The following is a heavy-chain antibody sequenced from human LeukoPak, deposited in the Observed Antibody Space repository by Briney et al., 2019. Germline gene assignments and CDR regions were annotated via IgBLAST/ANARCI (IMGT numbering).Heavy chain of an antibody. V-gene: IGHV3-66*01. Sequence: GGSLRLSCAASGFTFSDYAMSWVRQAPEKGLEWVSTINHVGGTYYADSVKGRFTISKDNSKNTLYLQMNSLGAEDTAVYYCARDFTAMGGGGAGYWGQGTLVTVSS. CDR3: ARDFTAMGGGGAGY. D-gene: IGHD5-18*01. J-gene: IGHJ4*02. CDR2: INHVGGT. CDR1: GFTFSDYA.